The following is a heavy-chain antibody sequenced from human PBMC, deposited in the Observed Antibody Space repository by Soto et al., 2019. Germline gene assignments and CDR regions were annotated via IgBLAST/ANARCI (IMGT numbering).Heavy chain of an antibody. J-gene: IGHJ5*02. CDR2: IFYSGST. Sequence: SETLSLTCAVSGGSLSSSSWWSWVRQPPGKTLEWLGEIFYSGSTKYNPSLNSRVTISADQSKNGFSLKLSSVTAADTAVYYCARDPSSSSRWFDPWGQGTLVTVSS. CDR1: GGSLSSSSW. CDR3: ARDPSSSSRWFDP. V-gene: IGHV4-4*02. D-gene: IGHD6-6*01.